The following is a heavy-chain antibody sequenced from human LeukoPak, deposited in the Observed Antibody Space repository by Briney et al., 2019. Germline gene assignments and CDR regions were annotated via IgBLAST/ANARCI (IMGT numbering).Heavy chain of an antibody. Sequence: GGSLRLSCAASGFTFSSYAMSWVRQAPGKGLEWVSAISGSGGSTYYADSVKGRFTISRDNSKNTLYLQMNSLRAEDTAVYYCAKVYYDILTGSNNWFDPWGQGTLVTVSS. V-gene: IGHV3-23*01. D-gene: IGHD3-9*01. CDR2: ISGSGGST. CDR1: GFTFSSYA. J-gene: IGHJ5*02. CDR3: AKVYYDILTGSNNWFDP.